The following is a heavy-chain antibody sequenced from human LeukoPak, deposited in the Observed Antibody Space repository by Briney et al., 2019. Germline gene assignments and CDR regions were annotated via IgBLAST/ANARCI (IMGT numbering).Heavy chain of an antibody. D-gene: IGHD3-22*01. CDR3: AKDGGGAMIVVVITLLLDY. CDR1: GFTFSSYA. Sequence: GGSLRLFCAASGFTFSSYAMSWVRQAPGKGLEWVSAISGSGGSTYYADSVKGRFSISRDNSKNTLYLQMNSPRAEDTAVHYCAKDGGGAMIVVVITLLLDYWGQGTLVTVSS. CDR2: ISGSGGST. J-gene: IGHJ4*02. V-gene: IGHV3-23*01.